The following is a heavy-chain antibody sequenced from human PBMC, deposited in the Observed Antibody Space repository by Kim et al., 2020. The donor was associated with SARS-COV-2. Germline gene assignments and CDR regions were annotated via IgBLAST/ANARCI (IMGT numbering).Heavy chain of an antibody. V-gene: IGHV3-23*01. CDR2: VSGYDGNT. D-gene: IGHD5-18*01. CDR3: AKPAVGRGKSFGFYS. J-gene: IGHJ5*01. Sequence: GGSLRLSCAASGFAFSSSAMYWVRQAPGKGLEWVASVSGYDGNTYYADSVKGRLTFSRDNSKNTVRLQMDSLRAEDTAVYYCAKPAVGRGKSFGFYSWG. CDR1: GFAFSSSA.